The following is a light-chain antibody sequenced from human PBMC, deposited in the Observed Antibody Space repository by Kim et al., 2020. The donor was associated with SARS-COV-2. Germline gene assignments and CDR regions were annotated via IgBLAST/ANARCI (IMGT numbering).Light chain of an antibody. CDR1: SLRSYY. J-gene: IGLJ2*01. Sequence: SSELTQDPAVSVDLGQTVRITCQGDSLRSYYATWYQQKPRQAPVLVIYGRNNRPSGIPDRISGSTSGNTASLTISGAQAEDEADFYCQSRDSGGNVVFGGGTQLTVL. CDR2: GRN. V-gene: IGLV3-19*01. CDR3: QSRDSGGNVV.